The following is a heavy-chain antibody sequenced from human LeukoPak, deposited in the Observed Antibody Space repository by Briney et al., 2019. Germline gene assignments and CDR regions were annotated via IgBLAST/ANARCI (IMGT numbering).Heavy chain of an antibody. CDR1: GFTFDDYA. CDR3: AKDMTAGTGAFDI. J-gene: IGHJ3*02. D-gene: IGHD6-13*01. CDR2: ISWNSGST. V-gene: IGHV3-9*01. Sequence: GGSLRLSCAASGFTFDDYAMHWVRHAPGKGLEWVSGISWNSGSTGYADSVKGRFTISRDNAKNSLYLQMNSLRAEDTALYYCAKDMTAGTGAFDIWGQGTMVTVSS.